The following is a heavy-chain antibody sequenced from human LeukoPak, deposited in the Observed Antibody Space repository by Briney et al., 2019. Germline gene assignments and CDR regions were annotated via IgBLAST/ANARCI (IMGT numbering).Heavy chain of an antibody. CDR2: ISYSGNNY. D-gene: IGHD6-13*01. V-gene: IGHV3-30*18. J-gene: IGHJ5*02. CDR1: GFTFSHYA. Sequence: GGSLRLSCAASGFTFSHYAMHWVRQAPGEGLQWVAFISYSGNNYYYADSVKGRFIISRDDSKNTLYLQMNSLRAEDTAIYYCAKDSKVAAGKNHWGQGTLVTVSS. CDR3: AKDSKVAAGKNH.